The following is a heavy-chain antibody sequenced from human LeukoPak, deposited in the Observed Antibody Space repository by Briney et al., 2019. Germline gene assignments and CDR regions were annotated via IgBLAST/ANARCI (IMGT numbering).Heavy chain of an antibody. CDR2: IGSTSSNI. CDR3: ARSGSGYDPFDY. D-gene: IGHD5-12*01. CDR1: GFTFSTYT. J-gene: IGHJ4*02. V-gene: IGHV3-48*04. Sequence: HPGGSLRLSCTGSGFTFSTYTMNWVRQAPGKGLEWVASIGSTSSNINYADSVEGRFTISRDNAKNSLYLQMNSLRAEDTAVYYCARSGSGYDPFDYWGQGTLVTVSS.